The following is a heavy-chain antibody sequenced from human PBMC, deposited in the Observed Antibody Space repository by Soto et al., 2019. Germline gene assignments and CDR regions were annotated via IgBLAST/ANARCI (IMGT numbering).Heavy chain of an antibody. Sequence: GGSLRLSCAASGFTFSSYEMNWVRQAPGKGLEWVSYISSSGSTIFYADSVKGRFTISRDNAKNSLYLQMNSLRAEDTAVYYCARDDCLGLAPYYGMDVWGQGTTVTVSS. D-gene: IGHD3-16*01. CDR2: ISSSGSTI. J-gene: IGHJ6*02. CDR1: GFTFSSYE. CDR3: ARDDCLGLAPYYGMDV. V-gene: IGHV3-48*03.